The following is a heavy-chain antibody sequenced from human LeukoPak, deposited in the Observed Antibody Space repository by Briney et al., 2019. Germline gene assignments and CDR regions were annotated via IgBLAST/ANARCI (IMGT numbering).Heavy chain of an antibody. D-gene: IGHD5-18*01. CDR2: IYYSGST. CDR1: GGSVSSGDYY. Sequence: SETLSLTCTVSGGSVSSGDYYWSWIRQPPGKGLEWIGYIYYSGSTYYNPSLESRVTLSVDTSKNQFSLKLTSVTAADTAVCYCARVDTSNGFDIWGQGTMVTVSS. J-gene: IGHJ3*02. CDR3: ARVDTSNGFDI. V-gene: IGHV4-30-4*08.